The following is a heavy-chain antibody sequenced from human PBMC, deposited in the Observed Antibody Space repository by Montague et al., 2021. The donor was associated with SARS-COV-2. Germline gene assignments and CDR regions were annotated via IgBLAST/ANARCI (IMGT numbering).Heavy chain of an antibody. CDR2: LCHSGGD. J-gene: IGHJ4*02. CDR1: GYSISSGYC. D-gene: IGHD1-1*01. Sequence: SETLSLTCSVSGYSISSGYCWGWIRRPPGKVLEWIGSLCHSGGDFYDPSFQSRVTISVDMSKNLFSLKLNSVTAADTAMYFCARKMNVGIKPVAYFDYWGQGTLVTVSS. V-gene: IGHV4-38-2*01. CDR3: ARKMNVGIKPVAYFDY.